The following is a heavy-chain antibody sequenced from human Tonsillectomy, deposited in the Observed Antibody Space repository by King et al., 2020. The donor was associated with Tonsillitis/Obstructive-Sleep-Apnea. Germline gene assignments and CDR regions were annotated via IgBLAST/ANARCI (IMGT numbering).Heavy chain of an antibody. CDR2: ILYDGSNK. V-gene: IGHV3-30*18. D-gene: IGHD1-26*01. Sequence: VQLVESGGGVVQPGRSLRLSCAASGFTFGSYGMHWVRQAPGKGLEWLAIILYDGSNKYYADSMKGRFTIYRDNSKNMLYLQMNSLRVEDTAVYYCAKGRRELWTKDAFDIWGQGTMVTVSS. J-gene: IGHJ3*02. CDR3: AKGRRELWTKDAFDI. CDR1: GFTFGSYG.